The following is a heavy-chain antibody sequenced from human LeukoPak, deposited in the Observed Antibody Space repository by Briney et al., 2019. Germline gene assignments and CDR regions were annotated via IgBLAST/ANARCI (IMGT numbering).Heavy chain of an antibody. V-gene: IGHV1-2*02. CDR1: GYTFTGYY. CDR3: ARVDSGGDY. J-gene: IGHJ4*02. CDR2: INPNSGGT. Sequence: ASVKVSCKASGYTFTGYYIHWVRQAPGQGLEWMGWINPNSGGTNFAQKFHGRVTLTRDTSISTAYMELSRLRSDDTAAYFCARVDSGGDYWGQGTLVTVSS. D-gene: IGHD3-16*01.